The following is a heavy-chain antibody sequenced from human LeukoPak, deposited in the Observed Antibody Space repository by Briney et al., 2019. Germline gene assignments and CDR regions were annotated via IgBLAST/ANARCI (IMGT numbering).Heavy chain of an antibody. CDR3: ATGIAAAAHYYYYHMDV. J-gene: IGHJ6*03. CDR2: FDPEDGET. V-gene: IGHV1-24*01. CDR1: GYTLTELS. D-gene: IGHD6-13*01. Sequence: GASVKVSCKVSGYTLTELSMHWVRQAPGKGLEWMGGFDPEDGETIYAQKFQGRVTMTEDTSTDTAYMELSSLRSEDTAVYYCATGIAAAAHYYYYHMDVWGKGTTVTVSS.